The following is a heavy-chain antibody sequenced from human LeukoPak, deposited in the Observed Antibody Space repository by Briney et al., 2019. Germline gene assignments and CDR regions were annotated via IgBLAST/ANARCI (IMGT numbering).Heavy chain of an antibody. V-gene: IGHV3-74*01. CDR1: GFTISTYW. CDR2: IKGDGSST. J-gene: IGHJ4*02. CDR3: ARASTTVPNLLDH. D-gene: IGHD4-17*01. Sequence: PGGSLRLSCAASGFTISTYWMHWVRQAPGKGLVWVARIKGDGSSTIYADSVKGRFTISRDNSNNTLYLQTSRLRAEDTAVYYCARASTTVPNLLDHWGRGTLVTVSS.